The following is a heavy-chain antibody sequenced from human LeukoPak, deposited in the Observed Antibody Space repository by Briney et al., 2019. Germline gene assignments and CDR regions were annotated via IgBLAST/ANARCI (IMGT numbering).Heavy chain of an antibody. CDR2: IYPGDSDT. CDR1: GYSFTSYW. CDR3: ARLTLTTVSPFDP. J-gene: IGHJ5*02. Sequence: GESLKISCKASGYSFTSYWIGWVRQMPGKSLEWMGIIYPGDSDTRYSPSFQGQVTISADKSISTAYLQWSSLKASDTAMYYCARLTLTTVSPFDPWGQGTLVTVSS. D-gene: IGHD4-17*01. V-gene: IGHV5-51*01.